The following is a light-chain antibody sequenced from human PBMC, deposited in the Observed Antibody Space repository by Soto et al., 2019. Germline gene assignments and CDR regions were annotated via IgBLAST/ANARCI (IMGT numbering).Light chain of an antibody. CDR1: QSISSTY. CDR2: GAS. V-gene: IGKV3-20*01. Sequence: EIVVRQSPGTLALSPGERATLSCRASQSISSTYLAWYQQKPGQAPRLLIYGASSRATGIPDRFSGSGSGTGFTLTISRLEPEDFAVYYCQQYGSSPPITFGPGTRLEIK. CDR3: QQYGSSPPIT. J-gene: IGKJ5*01.